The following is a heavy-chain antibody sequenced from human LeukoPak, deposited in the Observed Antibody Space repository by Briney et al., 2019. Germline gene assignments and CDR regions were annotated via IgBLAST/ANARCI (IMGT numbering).Heavy chain of an antibody. CDR3: ARSGHSNGWYYFDY. CDR1: GFSFSSYS. J-gene: IGHJ4*02. CDR2: ISSYTVT. D-gene: IGHD6-19*01. Sequence: GGSLRLSCAAGGFSFSSYSMNWVRQAPGKRLEWIAYISSYTVTYYADFVKGRFTISRDNAKKSLDLQMNSLRAEDTAVYYCARSGHSNGWYYFDYWGLGALVTVSS. V-gene: IGHV3-48*01.